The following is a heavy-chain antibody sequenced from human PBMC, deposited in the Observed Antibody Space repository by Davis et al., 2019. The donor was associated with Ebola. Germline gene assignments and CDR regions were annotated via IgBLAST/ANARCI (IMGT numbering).Heavy chain of an antibody. CDR1: GGTFSNYA. Sequence: AASVKVSCKASGGTFSNYAISWVRQAPGQGLEWMGGIIPIFGTANYAQKFQGRVTITADESTSTAYMELSSLRSEDTAVYYCARVDTAMVSLYYYYYGMDVWGQGTTVTVSS. V-gene: IGHV1-69*13. J-gene: IGHJ6*02. D-gene: IGHD5-18*01. CDR3: ARVDTAMVSLYYYYYGMDV. CDR2: IIPIFGTA.